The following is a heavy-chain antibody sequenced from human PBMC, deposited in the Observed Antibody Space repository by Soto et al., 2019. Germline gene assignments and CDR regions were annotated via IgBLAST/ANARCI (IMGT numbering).Heavy chain of an antibody. V-gene: IGHV4-31*03. Sequence: PSETLSLTCTVSGGSICSGGYYWSWIRQHPGKGLEWIGYIYYSGSTYYNPSLKSRVTISVDTSKNQFSLKLSSVTAADTAVYYCAREVKVSQYCSSTSCYFSYYYYMDVWGKGTTVTVSS. CDR1: GGSICSGGYY. CDR2: IYYSGST. J-gene: IGHJ6*03. CDR3: AREVKVSQYCSSTSCYFSYYYYMDV. D-gene: IGHD2-2*01.